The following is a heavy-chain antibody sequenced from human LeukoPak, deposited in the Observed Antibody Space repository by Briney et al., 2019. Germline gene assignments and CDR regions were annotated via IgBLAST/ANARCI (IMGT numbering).Heavy chain of an antibody. V-gene: IGHV5-51*01. J-gene: IGHJ5*02. CDR1: GYSFTCYW. Sequence: GESLKISCQASGYSFTCYWIGWVRQMPGKGLEWMGVIYPGDSDMKYSPSFQGQVTISADKSINTAYLQWSSLKASDTAMYYCARPKGPWGQGTLVTVSS. CDR2: IYPGDSDM. CDR3: ARPKGP.